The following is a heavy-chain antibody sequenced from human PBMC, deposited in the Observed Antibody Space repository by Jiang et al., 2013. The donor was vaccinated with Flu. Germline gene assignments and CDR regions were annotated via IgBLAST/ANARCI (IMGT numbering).Heavy chain of an antibody. Sequence: LLKPSETLSLTCTVSVDSISSGGYYWGWIRQPPGKGLEWIGSIFYSGNTYYNASLKSRVSMSVDTSKNQFSLKVNSVTAADTAVYYCARQIARSLWAFDIWGQGTMVTVSS. V-gene: IGHV4-39*01. J-gene: IGHJ3*02. CDR3: ARQIARSLWAFDI. CDR2: IFYSGNT. D-gene: IGHD2-15*01. CDR1: VDSISSGGYY.